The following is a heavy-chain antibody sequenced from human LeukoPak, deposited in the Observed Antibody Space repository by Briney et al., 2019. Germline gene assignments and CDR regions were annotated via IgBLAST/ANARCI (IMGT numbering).Heavy chain of an antibody. D-gene: IGHD6-19*01. V-gene: IGHV3-23*01. Sequence: GGSLRLSCAAPGLTFSSYGMSWVRQAPGKGLEWVSAISGSGGSTYYADSVKGRFTISRDNSKNTLYLQMNSLRAEDTAVYYCAKAQGYSSGNYFDYWGQGTLVTVSS. CDR1: GLTFSSYG. CDR3: AKAQGYSSGNYFDY. J-gene: IGHJ4*02. CDR2: ISGSGGST.